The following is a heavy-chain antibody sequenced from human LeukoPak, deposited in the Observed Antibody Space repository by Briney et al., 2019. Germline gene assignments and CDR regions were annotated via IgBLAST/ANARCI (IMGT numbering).Heavy chain of an antibody. V-gene: IGHV1-46*01. CDR3: ARNGGDLLWFGDLTAFDI. J-gene: IGHJ3*02. CDR1: GYTFTGYY. CDR2: INPSGGST. Sequence: GASVKVSCKASGYTFTGYYMHWVRQAPGQGLEWMGIINPSGGSTSYAQKFQGRVTMTRDMSTSTVYMELSSLRSEDTAVYYCARNGGDLLWFGDLTAFDIWGQGTMVTVSS. D-gene: IGHD3-10*01.